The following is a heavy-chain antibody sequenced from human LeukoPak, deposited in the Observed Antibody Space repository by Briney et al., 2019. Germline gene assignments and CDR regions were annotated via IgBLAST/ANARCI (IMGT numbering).Heavy chain of an antibody. CDR2: ISAYNGNT. CDR1: GYTFTSYG. CDR3: AINEDSSSWYRRTYNWFDP. Sequence: ASVKVSCKASGYTFTSYGISWVRQAPGQGLEWMGWISAYNGNTNYAQKLQGRVTMTTDTSTSTAYMELRSLRSDDTAVYYCAINEDSSSWYRRTYNWFDPWGQGTLVTVSS. V-gene: IGHV1-18*01. J-gene: IGHJ5*02. D-gene: IGHD6-13*01.